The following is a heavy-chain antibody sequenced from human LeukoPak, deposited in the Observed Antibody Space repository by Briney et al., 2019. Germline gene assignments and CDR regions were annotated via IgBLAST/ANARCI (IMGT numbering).Heavy chain of an antibody. CDR2: INPSGGNT. CDR3: ARGSSTSCYWCGWFDP. V-gene: IGHV1-46*01. J-gene: IGHJ5*02. CDR1: GYTLTSYY. Sequence: ASVKVSCKAYGYTLTSYYMHWVRPAPGQGLEWMGIINPSGGNTRYAQKFQGRVTMTRDTSTSTVYMELSSLRSEDTAMYYCARGSSTSCYWCGWFDPWGQGTLVTVPS. D-gene: IGHD2-2*01.